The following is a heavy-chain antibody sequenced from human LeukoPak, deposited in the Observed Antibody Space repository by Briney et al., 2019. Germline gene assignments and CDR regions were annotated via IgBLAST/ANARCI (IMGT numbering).Heavy chain of an antibody. CDR3: ATDHCTRTNCYEDYYHGMDV. V-gene: IGHV1-2*02. D-gene: IGHD2-2*01. J-gene: IGHJ6*02. Sequence: ASVRGSCMASEDTFTGYYIHWVRQAPGQGLEWMGWVNPNNGVTEYAQEFQGRVTMTRDTSLSTAYMELSRLRSDDTAVYYCATDHCTRTNCYEDYYHGMDVWGQGPTVTVTS. CDR1: EDTFTGYY. CDR2: VNPNNGVT.